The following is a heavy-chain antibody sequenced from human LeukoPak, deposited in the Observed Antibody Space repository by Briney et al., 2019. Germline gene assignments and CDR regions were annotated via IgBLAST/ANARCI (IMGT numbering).Heavy chain of an antibody. CDR3: ARVVVDFWSGYFHYYYGMDV. J-gene: IGHJ6*02. Sequence: KTSETLSLTCAVYGVSFSGYYWSWIRQPPGKGLEWIGEINHSGSTNYNPSLKSRVTISVDTSKNQFSLKLSSVTAADTAVYYCARVVVDFWSGYFHYYYGMDVWGQGTTVTVSS. V-gene: IGHV4-34*01. CDR1: GVSFSGYY. CDR2: INHSGST. D-gene: IGHD3-3*01.